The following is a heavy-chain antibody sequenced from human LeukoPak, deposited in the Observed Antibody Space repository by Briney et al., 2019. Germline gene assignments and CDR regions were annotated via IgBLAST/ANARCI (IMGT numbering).Heavy chain of an antibody. CDR2: MNPNSGNT. D-gene: IGHD6-13*01. J-gene: IGHJ5*02. CDR1: GYTFTSYD. Sequence: ASVKVSCKASGYTFTSYDINWVRQATGQGLEWMGWMNPNSGNTGYAQKFQGRVTITRNTSISTAYMELSSLRSEDTAVYYCARVVIAAADMIWFDPWGQGTLVTVSS. V-gene: IGHV1-8*03. CDR3: ARVVIAAADMIWFDP.